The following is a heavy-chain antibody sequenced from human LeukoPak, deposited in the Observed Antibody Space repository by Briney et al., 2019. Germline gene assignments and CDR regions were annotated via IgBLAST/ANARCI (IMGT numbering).Heavy chain of an antibody. D-gene: IGHD6-19*01. CDR3: ATDIPSGRSLY. Sequence: GASVKVSCKASGYTFTTYYLHWVRQAPGQGLEWMAWINPNSGGTKYAQKFQGRVTLTRDTSISTAYMELSRLIFDDTAVYYCATDIPSGRSLYWGQGTLVTVSS. J-gene: IGHJ4*02. CDR2: INPNSGGT. CDR1: GYTFTTYY. V-gene: IGHV1-2*02.